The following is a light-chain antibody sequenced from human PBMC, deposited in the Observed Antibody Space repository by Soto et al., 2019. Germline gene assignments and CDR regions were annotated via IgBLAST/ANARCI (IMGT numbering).Light chain of an antibody. J-gene: IGLJ1*01. CDR3: CSYAGSYNFSYV. CDR1: SSDVGGYNY. CDR2: DVS. Sequence: QSVLTQPRSVSGSPGQSVTISCTGTSSDVGGYNYVSWYQQHPGKAPKLIIYDVSKRPSGVPDRFSGSKSGNTASLTISGLQAEDEADYYCCSYAGSYNFSYVFGTGTKVTVL. V-gene: IGLV2-11*01.